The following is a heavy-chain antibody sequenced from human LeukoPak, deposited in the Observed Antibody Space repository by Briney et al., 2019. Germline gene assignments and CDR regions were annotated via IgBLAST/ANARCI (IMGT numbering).Heavy chain of an antibody. CDR3: ASWAAMATGYYFDY. CDR2: INHRGST. Sequence: PSETLSLTCAVYGGSFSGYYWTWIRQPPGKGLEWIGEINHRGSTNYNPSLKSRVTISVDTSKNQFSLKLSSVTAADTAVYYCASWAAMATGYYFDYWGQGTLVSVSS. V-gene: IGHV4-34*01. J-gene: IGHJ4*02. D-gene: IGHD5-18*01. CDR1: GGSFSGYY.